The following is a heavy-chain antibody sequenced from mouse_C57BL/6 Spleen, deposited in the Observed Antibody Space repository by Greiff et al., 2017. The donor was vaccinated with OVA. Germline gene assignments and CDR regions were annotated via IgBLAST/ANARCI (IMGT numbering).Heavy chain of an antibody. Sequence: VQLQQPGPELVKPGASVKISCKASGYAFSSSWMNWVKQRPGKGLEWIGRIYPGDGDTNYNGKFKGKATLTVDKSSSTAYIRLSSLSSEDSAVFVCARSNYYYAIDYWGKGPSVTVSS. V-gene: IGHV1-82*01. J-gene: IGHJ4*01. CDR2: IYPGDGDT. CDR3: ARSNYYYAIDY. CDR1: GYAFSSSW.